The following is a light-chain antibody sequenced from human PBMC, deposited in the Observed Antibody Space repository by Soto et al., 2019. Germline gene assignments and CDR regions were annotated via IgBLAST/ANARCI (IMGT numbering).Light chain of an antibody. CDR3: QQRGNWRRT. Sequence: EIVLTQSPAPLSLSPGDTATLSCRASQSVSSSLGWYRQKPGQAPSLLIYDASNRATGSPARFSGSGSGTDFTLTISSVEPEDYAVYYCQQRGNWRRTFGQGTKVEIK. V-gene: IGKV3-11*01. CDR2: DAS. J-gene: IGKJ1*01. CDR1: QSVSSS.